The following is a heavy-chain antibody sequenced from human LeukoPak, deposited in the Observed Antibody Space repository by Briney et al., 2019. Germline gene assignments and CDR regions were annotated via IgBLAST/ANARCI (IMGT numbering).Heavy chain of an antibody. CDR2: IAHDGSVK. CDR3: AFFVREPQN. D-gene: IGHD3-10*02. CDR1: GFTFSSYW. Sequence: GSLRLSCAASGFTFSSYWMSWVRQAPGKGLEWVANIAHDGSVKWYVDSVKGRFIISRDNARDSLYLQMNGLRVEDTAIYYCAFFVREPQNWGQGTLVTVSS. V-gene: IGHV3-7*01. J-gene: IGHJ1*01.